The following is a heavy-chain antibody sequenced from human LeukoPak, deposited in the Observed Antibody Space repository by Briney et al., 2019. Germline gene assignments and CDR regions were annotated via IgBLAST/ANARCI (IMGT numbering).Heavy chain of an antibody. CDR2: ISSDGATK. CDR1: GFPSNSFP. V-gene: IGHV3-30-3*01. CDR3: AKGKQEQWLVFGPAPFDY. J-gene: IGHJ4*02. Sequence: GKSLRLSCEASGFPSNSFPLHWVRQSPGKGLEWVALISSDGATKHYADSVKGRFTISRDNSKNTLYMQMNSLRAEDTAVYYCAKGKQEQWLVFGPAPFDYWGQGTLVTVSS. D-gene: IGHD6-19*01.